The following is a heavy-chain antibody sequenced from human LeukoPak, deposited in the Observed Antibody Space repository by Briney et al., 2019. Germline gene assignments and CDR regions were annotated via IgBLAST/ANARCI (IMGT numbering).Heavy chain of an antibody. D-gene: IGHD2-15*01. CDR3: ARDRDGSGGRVAAGY. J-gene: IGHJ4*02. Sequence: ASVKVSCKASGYTFTGYYMHWVRQAPGQGLEWMGWINPNSGGTNYAQKLQGRVTMTTDTSTSTAYMELRSLRSDDTAVYYCARDRDGSGGRVAAGYWGQGTLVTVSS. CDR2: INPNSGGT. V-gene: IGHV1-2*02. CDR1: GYTFTGYY.